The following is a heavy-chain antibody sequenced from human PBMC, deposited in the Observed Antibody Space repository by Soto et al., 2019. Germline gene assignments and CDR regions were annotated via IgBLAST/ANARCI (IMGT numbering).Heavy chain of an antibody. CDR2: IDPSGDGT. V-gene: IGHV1-46*01. CDR1: GHTLINYS. Sequence: QVQLVQSGAEVKKPGASVKVSCKASGHTLINYSMHWVRQAPGHGLDWLGKIDPSGDGTSYAERFKGSITLTSDTSTNTFYVELSSLISEDTAIYYGAINYYDSSAYLYWGQGTLVTVSS. J-gene: IGHJ4*02. CDR3: AINYYDSSAYLY. D-gene: IGHD3-22*01.